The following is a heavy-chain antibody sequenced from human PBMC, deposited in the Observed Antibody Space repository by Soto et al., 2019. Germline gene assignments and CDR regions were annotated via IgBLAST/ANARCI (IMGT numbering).Heavy chain of an antibody. V-gene: IGHV4-39*01. CDR3: ARPQYSSSWPNWFDP. J-gene: IGHJ5*02. Sequence: SETLSLTCTVSGGSISSSSYYRGWIRQPPGKGLEWIGSIYYSGSTYYNPSLKSRVTISVDTSKNQFSLKLSSVTAADTAVYYCARPQYSSSWPNWFDPWGQGTLVTVSS. CDR2: IYYSGST. CDR1: GGSISSSSYY. D-gene: IGHD6-13*01.